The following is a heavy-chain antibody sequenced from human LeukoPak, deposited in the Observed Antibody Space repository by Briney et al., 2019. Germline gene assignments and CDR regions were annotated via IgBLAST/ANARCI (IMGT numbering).Heavy chain of an antibody. CDR2: IYPDDANT. V-gene: IGHV5-51*01. Sequence: GESLKISCKGSGYRFNNYWIGCVRQMSRKGLEWMGIIYPDDANTKYTPSFEGQVTISVDKSINTAYLQWSSLKASDTAIYYCARRYGAGYSSSYYYYYMDVWGQGTTVTVSS. CDR1: GYRFNNYW. J-gene: IGHJ6*03. D-gene: IGHD5-24*01. CDR3: ARRYGAGYSSSYYYYYMDV.